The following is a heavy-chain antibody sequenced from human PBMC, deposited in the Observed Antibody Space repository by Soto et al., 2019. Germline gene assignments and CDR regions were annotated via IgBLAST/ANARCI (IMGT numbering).Heavy chain of an antibody. D-gene: IGHD3-3*01. Sequence: SVKVSCKASGYTFNSYCINWVRQAPGQGLEWMGWISGYIGNPNYAQKLQGRVTMTTDTSTSAVFMELRSLRSDFTAVYDCARGLSIHFEWFVRWGQGTLGTVCS. CDR2: ISGYIGNP. J-gene: IGHJ5*02. V-gene: IGHV1-18*01. CDR1: GYTFNSYC. CDR3: ARGLSIHFEWFVR.